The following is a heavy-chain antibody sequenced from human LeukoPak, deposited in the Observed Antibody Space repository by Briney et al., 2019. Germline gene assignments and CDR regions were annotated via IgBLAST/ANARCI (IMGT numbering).Heavy chain of an antibody. Sequence: ASVKVSCKASGYTFTGYYMHWVRQAPGQGLEWMGWINPNSGGTNYAQKFQGRVTMTRDTSISTAYMELSRLRSDDTAVYYCARECSSTSCYLPYWGQGTLVTVSS. CDR3: ARECSSTSCYLPY. J-gene: IGHJ4*02. CDR2: INPNSGGT. CDR1: GYTFTGYY. V-gene: IGHV1-2*02. D-gene: IGHD2-2*01.